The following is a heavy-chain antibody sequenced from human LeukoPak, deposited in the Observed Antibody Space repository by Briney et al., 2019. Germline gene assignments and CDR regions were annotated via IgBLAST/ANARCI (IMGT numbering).Heavy chain of an antibody. D-gene: IGHD2-2*01. V-gene: IGHV4-34*01. CDR3: ARHVEVPAALDY. J-gene: IGHJ4*02. Sequence: SETLSLTCAVYGGSFSGYYWSWIRQPPGKGLEWIGEINHSGSTNYNPSLKSRVTISVDTSKNQFSLKLSSVTAADTAVYYCARHVEVPAALDYWGQGTLVTVSS. CDR1: GGSFSGYY. CDR2: INHSGST.